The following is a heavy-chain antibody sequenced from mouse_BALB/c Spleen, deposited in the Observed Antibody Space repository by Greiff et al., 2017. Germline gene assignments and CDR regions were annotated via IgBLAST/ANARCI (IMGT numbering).Heavy chain of an antibody. V-gene: IGHV5-9-4*01. CDR2: ISSGGSYT. J-gene: IGHJ3*01. CDR3: ARDSYYDYDRGVAWFAY. D-gene: IGHD2-4*01. CDR1: GFTFSSYA. Sequence: EVQVVESGGGLVKPGGSLKLSCAASGFTFSSYAMSWVRQSPEKRLEWVAEISSGGSYTYYPDTVTGRFTISRDNAKNTLYLEMSSLRSEDTAMYYCARDSYYDYDRGVAWFAYWGQGTLVTVSA.